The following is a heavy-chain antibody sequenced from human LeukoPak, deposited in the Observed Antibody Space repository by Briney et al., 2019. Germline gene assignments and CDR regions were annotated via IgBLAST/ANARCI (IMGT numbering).Heavy chain of an antibody. J-gene: IGHJ5*02. D-gene: IGHD2-2*01. Sequence: ASVKVSCKASGYTFTSYGISWVRQAPGQGLEWMGWISAYNGNTNYAQKLQGRVTMTTDTSTSTAYMELRSLRPDDTAVYYCARLRRYCSSTSCSGNWFDPWGQGTLVTVSS. CDR1: GYTFTSYG. V-gene: IGHV1-18*01. CDR2: ISAYNGNT. CDR3: ARLRRYCSSTSCSGNWFDP.